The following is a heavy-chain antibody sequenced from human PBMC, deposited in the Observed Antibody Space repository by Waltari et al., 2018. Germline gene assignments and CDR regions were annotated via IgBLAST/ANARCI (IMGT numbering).Heavy chain of an antibody. D-gene: IGHD1-7*01. Sequence: QVQLVQSGAEVRKPGASVKVSCEASGYTFTDYYIHWVRQAPGQGLEWLGWINPEGGGPNSAQRFQGRLTMTRDTSTSTAYMELSRLRSDDTALYYCARGTRTWYFDLWGRGTLVTVSS. CDR2: INPEGGGP. CDR3: ARGTRTWYFDL. V-gene: IGHV1-2*02. J-gene: IGHJ2*01. CDR1: GYTFTDYY.